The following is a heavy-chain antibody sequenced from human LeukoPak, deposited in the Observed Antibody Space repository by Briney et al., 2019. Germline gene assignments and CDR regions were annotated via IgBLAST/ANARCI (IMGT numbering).Heavy chain of an antibody. D-gene: IGHD3-22*01. CDR3: ARHQGTMIVVVMDAFDI. CDR2: IYYSGST. CDR1: GGSISSYY. Sequence: SETLSLTCTVSGGSISSYYWTWIRQPPGKGLEWIGCIYYSGSTNYNPSLKSRVTISVDTSKNQFSLKLSSVTAADTAVYYCARHQGTMIVVVMDAFDIWGQGTMVTVSS. J-gene: IGHJ3*02. V-gene: IGHV4-59*08.